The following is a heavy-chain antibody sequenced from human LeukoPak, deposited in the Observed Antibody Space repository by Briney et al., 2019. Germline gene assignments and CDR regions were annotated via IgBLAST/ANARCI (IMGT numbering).Heavy chain of an antibody. V-gene: IGHV3-30-3*01. D-gene: IGHD1-26*01. CDR1: GFTFSSYA. Sequence: GGSLRLSCAASGFTFSSYAMHWVRQAPGKGLEWVAVISYDGSNKYYADSVKGRFTISRDNAKNSLYLQMNSLRAEDTALYYCARDRGSLDYWGQGTLVTVSS. J-gene: IGHJ4*02. CDR2: ISYDGSNK. CDR3: ARDRGSLDY.